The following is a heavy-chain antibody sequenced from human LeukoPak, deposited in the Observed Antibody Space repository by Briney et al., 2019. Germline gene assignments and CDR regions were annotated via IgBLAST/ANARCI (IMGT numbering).Heavy chain of an antibody. D-gene: IGHD1-14*01. Sequence: PGGSLRLSCAASGFTFSSYAMHWVRQAPGKGLEWVAVISYDGSNKYYADSVKGRFTISRDNSKNTLYLQMNSLRAEDTAVYYCAREGGITFHYWGQGTLVTVSS. CDR3: AREGGITFHY. CDR1: GFTFSSYA. J-gene: IGHJ4*02. V-gene: IGHV3-30-3*01. CDR2: ISYDGSNK.